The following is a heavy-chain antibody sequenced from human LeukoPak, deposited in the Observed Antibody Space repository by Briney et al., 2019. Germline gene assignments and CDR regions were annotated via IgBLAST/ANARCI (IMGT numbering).Heavy chain of an antibody. CDR2: ISYDGSNK. CDR3: ARDLYGSSWFSPFDY. J-gene: IGHJ4*02. Sequence: PGGSLRLSCAASGFTFSSYAMHWVRQAPGKGLEWVAVISYDGSNKYYADSVKGRFTISRDNSKNTLYLQINSLRAEDTAVYYCARDLYGSSWFSPFDYWGQGTLVTVSS. D-gene: IGHD6-13*01. CDR1: GFTFSSYA. V-gene: IGHV3-30-3*01.